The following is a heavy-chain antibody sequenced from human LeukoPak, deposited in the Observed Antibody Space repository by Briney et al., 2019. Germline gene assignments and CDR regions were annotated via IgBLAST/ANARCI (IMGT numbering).Heavy chain of an antibody. CDR1: GGSISSASYY. CDR3: AKSGSYYRSFDY. Sequence: ETLTLTCIVSGGSISSASYYWNWIRQPPGKGLEWIGSIHCSGSTYYNLSLKSRVTMSVDTSKDQFSLKLHAVTAADTAVYYCAKSGSYYRSFDYWGQGTLVTVSS. CDR2: IHCSGST. J-gene: IGHJ4*02. V-gene: IGHV4-39*01. D-gene: IGHD1-26*01.